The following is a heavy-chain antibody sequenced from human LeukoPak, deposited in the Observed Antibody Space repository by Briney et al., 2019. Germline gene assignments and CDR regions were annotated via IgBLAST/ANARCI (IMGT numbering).Heavy chain of an antibody. Sequence: PSETLSLTCTVSRVSIGIYYWSWIRQPPGKGLEWIGYIYNTGSTNYNPSLKSRVTISVDTSKNQFSLKLSSVTAADTAEYYCARVCLDGGNYPARPVDYWGQGTLVTVSS. D-gene: IGHD4-23*01. J-gene: IGHJ4*02. V-gene: IGHV4-59*01. CDR2: IYNTGST. CDR1: RVSIGIYY. CDR3: ARVCLDGGNYPARPVDY.